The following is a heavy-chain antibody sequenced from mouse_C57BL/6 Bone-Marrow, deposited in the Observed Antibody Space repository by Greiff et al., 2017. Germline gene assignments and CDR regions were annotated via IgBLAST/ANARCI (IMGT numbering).Heavy chain of an antibody. CDR1: GFSLTSYG. D-gene: IGHD2-4*01. CDR2: IWSCGSP. J-gene: IGHJ4*01. V-gene: IGHV2-2*01. CDR3: ASLSTMITARAMDY. Sequence: VQLQESGPGLVQPSQSLSITCTVSGFSLTSYGVHWVRQSPGKGLEWLGVIWSCGSPDYNAAFISRLSIRKYNSKCQVFFKMNSLQSDDTAIYYCASLSTMITARAMDYWGQGTSVTVSS.